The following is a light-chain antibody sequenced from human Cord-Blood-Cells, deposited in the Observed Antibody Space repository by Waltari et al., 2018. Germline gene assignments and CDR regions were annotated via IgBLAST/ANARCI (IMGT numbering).Light chain of an antibody. CDR2: DAS. V-gene: IGKV3-11*01. J-gene: IGKJ4*01. CDR1: QGDSSY. CDR3: QQRSNWPLT. Sequence: EIVLTQSPATLSLSPGERATLSCRASQGDSSYLAWYQQKPGQAPRPLICDASNRATGIPARFSGSGSVTDFTLTISSLEPEDFAVYYCQQRSNWPLTFGGGTKVEIK.